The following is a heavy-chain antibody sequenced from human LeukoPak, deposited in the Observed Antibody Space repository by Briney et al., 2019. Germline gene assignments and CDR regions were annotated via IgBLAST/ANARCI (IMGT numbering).Heavy chain of an antibody. V-gene: IGHV1-8*01. D-gene: IGHD3-22*01. J-gene: IGHJ5*02. Sequence: ASVKVSCKASGYTFTSYDINWVRQATGQGLEWMGWMNPNSGNTGYAQKFQGRVTMTRNTSISTAYMELSSLRSEDTAVYYCFYDSSGYQTHYPNDWFDPWGQGTLVTVSS. CDR3: FYDSSGYQTHYPNDWFDP. CDR2: MNPNSGNT. CDR1: GYTFTSYD.